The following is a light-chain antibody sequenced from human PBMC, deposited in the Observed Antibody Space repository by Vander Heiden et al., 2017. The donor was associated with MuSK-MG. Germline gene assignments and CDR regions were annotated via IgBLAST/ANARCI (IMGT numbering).Light chain of an antibody. V-gene: IGKV4-1*01. CDR3: QQYESNLPIT. CDR2: WAS. Sequence: DIVMTQSPDSLAVFLGERATINCKSSQSVLYSSNNKNYLAWYQQKPGQPPKLLIYWASTREAGVPDRFSGSGYGTDFTLTISSRQAEDVAVYYCQQYESNLPITFGGGTKVEIK. J-gene: IGKJ4*01. CDR1: QSVLYSSNNKNY.